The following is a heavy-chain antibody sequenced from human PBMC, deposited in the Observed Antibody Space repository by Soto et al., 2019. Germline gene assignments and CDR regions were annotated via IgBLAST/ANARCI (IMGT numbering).Heavy chain of an antibody. V-gene: IGHV1-2*02. D-gene: IGHD1-26*01. CDR1: GYTFTGHY. Sequence: ASVKVSCKASGYTFTGHYIHWVRQAPEQGPEWMGEIGPESGATRYAQRFQGRVTRTRDMSISTVYMELNNLSPDDTAVYYCGRGRSGQKVVFYWGQGTPVTVAS. CDR3: GRGRSGQKVVFY. J-gene: IGHJ4*02. CDR2: IGPESGAT.